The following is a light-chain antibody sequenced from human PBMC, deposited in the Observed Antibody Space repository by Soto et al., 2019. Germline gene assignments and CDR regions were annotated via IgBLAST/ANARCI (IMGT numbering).Light chain of an antibody. J-gene: IGKJ4*01. V-gene: IGKV2-30*01. CDR2: KVS. Sequence: DVVMTQSPLSLPVTLGQPASISCRSSQSLVYSDRNTYLNWFHQRPGQSPRRLIYKVSNRDSGVPDRFSGSGSGTDFTLKISRVEAEDVGVYYCMQGTHWPLTFGGGTKVEIK. CDR1: QSLVYSDRNTY. CDR3: MQGTHWPLT.